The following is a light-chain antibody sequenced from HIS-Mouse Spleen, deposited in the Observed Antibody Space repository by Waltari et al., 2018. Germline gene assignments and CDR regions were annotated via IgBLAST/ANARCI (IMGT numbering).Light chain of an antibody. CDR1: SSDVGRYNL. CDR3: CSYAGSSTWV. J-gene: IGLJ3*02. V-gene: IGLV2-23*01. Sequence: QSALTQPASVSGSPGQSITISCTGTSSDVGRYNLVSWYQQHPGKAPKPLIYEGSKRPAGVSNRFSGSKSRNTASLTISGLQAEDEADYYCCSYAGSSTWVFGGGTKLTVL. CDR2: EGS.